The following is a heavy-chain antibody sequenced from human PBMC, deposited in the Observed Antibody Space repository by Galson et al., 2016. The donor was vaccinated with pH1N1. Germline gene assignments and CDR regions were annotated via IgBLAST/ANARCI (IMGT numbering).Heavy chain of an antibody. V-gene: IGHV3-73*01. CDR2: IRAKSNGAAT. Sequence: SLRLSCAASGFSFSVSAIHWVRQAPGKGLEWIGHIRAKSNGAATTLAASVKDRFIISRDDPENTAYLQMRSLKNEDTALYYCTRRPDIRTGYAFDIWGPGTMVTASS. CDR1: GFSFSVSA. J-gene: IGHJ3*02. CDR3: TRRPDIRTGYAFDI. D-gene: IGHD1-14*01.